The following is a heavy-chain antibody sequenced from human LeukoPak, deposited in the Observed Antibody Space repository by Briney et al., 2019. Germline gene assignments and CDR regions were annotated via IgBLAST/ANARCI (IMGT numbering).Heavy chain of an antibody. D-gene: IGHD3-10*01. CDR3: ARDLRENEKWFGEPSPFGY. CDR2: ISYDGSNK. V-gene: IGHV3-30*04. J-gene: IGHJ4*02. Sequence: GGSLRLSCAASGFTFSSYAMHWVRQAPGKGLEWVAVISYDGSNKYYPDSAKGRFTISRDNSKNTLFLQMNSLRAEDTAVYYCARDLRENEKWFGEPSPFGYWGQGTLVTVSS. CDR1: GFTFSSYA.